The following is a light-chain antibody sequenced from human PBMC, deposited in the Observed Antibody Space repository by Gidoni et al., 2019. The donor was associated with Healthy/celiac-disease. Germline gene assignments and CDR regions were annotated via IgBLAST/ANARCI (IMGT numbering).Light chain of an antibody. CDR2: AAS. J-gene: IGKJ3*01. CDR1: QSISSY. V-gene: IGKV1-39*01. Sequence: DLQMTQSPSSLSASVGDRVTITCRASQSISSYLYWYQQKPGKAPKLLIYAASSLQRGVPSRFSGSGSGTDFTLTISSLQPEDFATYYCQQSYSTPRFTFGPGTKVEIK. CDR3: QQSYSTPRFT.